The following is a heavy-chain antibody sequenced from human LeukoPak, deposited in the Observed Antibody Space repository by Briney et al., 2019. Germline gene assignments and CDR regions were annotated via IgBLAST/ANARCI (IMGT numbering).Heavy chain of an antibody. Sequence: GASVKVSCKASGYTFTGYYMHWVRQAPGQGLEWMGWISAYNGNTNYAQKLQGRVTMTTDTSTSTAYMELRSLRSDDTAVYYCARSFGSYCDYWGQGTLVTVSS. CDR2: ISAYNGNT. D-gene: IGHD3-16*01. V-gene: IGHV1-18*04. J-gene: IGHJ4*02. CDR1: GYTFTGYY. CDR3: ARSFGSYCDY.